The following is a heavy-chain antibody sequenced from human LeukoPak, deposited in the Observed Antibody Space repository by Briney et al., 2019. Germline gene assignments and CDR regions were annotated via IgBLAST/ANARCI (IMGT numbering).Heavy chain of an antibody. D-gene: IGHD1-26*01. V-gene: IGHV3-48*02. CDR2: ISSSSSTI. J-gene: IGHJ4*02. CDR1: GFTFSSYS. Sequence: PGGSLRLSCAASGFTFSSYSMNWVRQAPGKGREGFSYISSSSSTIYYADSVKGRFTISRDNAKNSLYLQMNSLRHEDTAVYYCATTRSGSYLLDYWGQGTLVTVSS. CDR3: ATTRSGSYLLDY.